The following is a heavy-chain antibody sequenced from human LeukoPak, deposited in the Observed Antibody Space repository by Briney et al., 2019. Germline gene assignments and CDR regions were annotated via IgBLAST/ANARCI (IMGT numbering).Heavy chain of an antibody. CDR3: AKGGYASCFDP. Sequence: GGSLRLSCEGSGFTFSEHSMSWVRQAPGKGLEWVSTIKRDGSNTYYTDSVEGRFTISRDNSKNTLYLEMNTLRAEDTAVYYCAKGGYASCFDPWGQGTQVTVSS. V-gene: IGHV3-23*05. J-gene: IGHJ5*02. CDR2: IKRDGSNT. D-gene: IGHD2-15*01. CDR1: GFTFSEHS.